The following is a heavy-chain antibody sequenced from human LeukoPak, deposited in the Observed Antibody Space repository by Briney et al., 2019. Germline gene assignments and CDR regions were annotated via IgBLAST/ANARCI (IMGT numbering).Heavy chain of an antibody. D-gene: IGHD3-16*02. Sequence: PGGSLRLSCAASGFTFDDYGMHWVRQAPGKGLEWISSISWNSGTIGYADSVKGRFTISRDNAKNSLYLQMNSLRAEDTALYYCAKALYGGYTFDYWGQGTLVTVSS. V-gene: IGHV3-9*01. CDR1: GFTFDDYG. CDR3: AKALYGGYTFDY. CDR2: ISWNSGTI. J-gene: IGHJ4*02.